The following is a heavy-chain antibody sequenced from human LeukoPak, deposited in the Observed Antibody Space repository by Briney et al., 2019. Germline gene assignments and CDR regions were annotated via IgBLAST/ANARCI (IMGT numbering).Heavy chain of an antibody. J-gene: IGHJ4*02. D-gene: IGHD1-26*01. CDR2: IYSGGST. CDR3: ARVGIGGGYSYFDY. V-gene: IGHV3-53*01. Sequence: PGGSLRLSCAASGFTVSSNYMSWVRQAPGKGLEWVSVIYSGGSTYYADSVKGRFTISRDNSKNTLYLQMNSLRAEDTAVYYCARVGIGGGYSYFDYWGQGTLVTVSS. CDR1: GFTVSSNY.